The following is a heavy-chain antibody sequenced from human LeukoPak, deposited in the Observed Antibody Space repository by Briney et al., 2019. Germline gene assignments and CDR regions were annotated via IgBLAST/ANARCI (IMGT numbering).Heavy chain of an antibody. Sequence: PSETLSLTCTVSGGSINSYYWSWIRQPPGKGLECIGYIHYTGSTNYNPSLKSRVTISVDTSKSQFSLKLSSVTAADTAVYYCARVQPMFISRPHFDSWGQGTLVTVSS. CDR1: GGSINSYY. V-gene: IGHV4-59*12. CDR2: IHYTGST. J-gene: IGHJ4*02. CDR3: ARVQPMFISRPHFDS. D-gene: IGHD6-13*01.